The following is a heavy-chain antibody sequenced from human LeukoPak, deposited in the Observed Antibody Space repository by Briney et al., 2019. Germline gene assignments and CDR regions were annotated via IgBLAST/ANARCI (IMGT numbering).Heavy chain of an antibody. CDR1: VGTFSRLA. CDR2: IVPSFGTT. V-gene: IGHV1-69*06. Sequence: ASVKVSCKASVGTFSRLAISWVRQAPGLGLEWMGRIVPSFGTTNYDQNFQGRGSIAADKSTSTAYMELSSLKSEDTAIYFCASPTSYLAGTGLHFAFWGQGTLVTVSS. CDR3: ASPTSYLAGTGLHFAF. J-gene: IGHJ4*02. D-gene: IGHD6-19*01.